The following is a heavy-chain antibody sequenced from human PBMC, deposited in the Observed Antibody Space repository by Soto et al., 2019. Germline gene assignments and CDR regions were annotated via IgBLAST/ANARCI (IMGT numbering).Heavy chain of an antibody. V-gene: IGHV2-5*02. CDR3: AHEGYGSDTWYDP. CDR2: IYWDDTE. D-gene: IGHD6-13*01. J-gene: IGHJ5*02. CDR1: GFSLTSNGVG. Sequence: QISLKESGPTLVQPTQTLTLTCTFSGFSLTSNGVGVGWIRQPPGKALEWLALIYWDDTERYSPSLKTRLTITQDTSKNQVVLTMTYMDPVATATYYCAHEGYGSDTWYDPWGQGPLVTVSS.